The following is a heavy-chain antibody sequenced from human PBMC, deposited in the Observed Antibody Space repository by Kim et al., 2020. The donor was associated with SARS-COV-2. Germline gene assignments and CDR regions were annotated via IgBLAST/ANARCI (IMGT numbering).Heavy chain of an antibody. CDR1: GFTFSTYA. Sequence: GGSLRLSCAASGFTFSTYAMHWVRQAPGRGLAWVALISFDGSDKYYADSVKGRFTVSRDNSKNTLYLQMNSLRVEDTAVYFCARATKFLTGYYVYWGQGT. CDR2: ISFDGSDK. V-gene: IGHV3-30*04. D-gene: IGHD3-9*01. CDR3: ARATKFLTGYYVY. J-gene: IGHJ4*02.